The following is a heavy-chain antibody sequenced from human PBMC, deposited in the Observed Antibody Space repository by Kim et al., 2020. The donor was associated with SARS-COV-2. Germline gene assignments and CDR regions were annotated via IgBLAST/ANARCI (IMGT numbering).Heavy chain of an antibody. CDR3: ASISGVVVPAATTSFSWFDP. CDR1: GFTFSSYS. D-gene: IGHD2-2*01. V-gene: IGHV3-21*01. CDR2: ISSSSSYI. Sequence: GGSLRLSCAASGFTFSSYSMNWVRQAPGKGLEWVSSISSSSSYIYYADSVKGRFTISRDNAKNSLYLQMNSLRAEDTAVYYCASISGVVVPAATTSFSWFDPWGQGTLVTVSS. J-gene: IGHJ5*02.